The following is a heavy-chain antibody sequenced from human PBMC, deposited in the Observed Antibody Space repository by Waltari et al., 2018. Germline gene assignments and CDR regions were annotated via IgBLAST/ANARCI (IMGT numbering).Heavy chain of an antibody. CDR1: GFTFSGYS. Sequence: EVQLVESGGGLVQPGGSLSLACAASGFTFSGYSLNWVRQAPGKGPEWISYINSGSTTISYADSVRGRFTISRDNAKSFLYLDLFSLRGEDTAVYYCVRDPYHDPSGYPGYWGQGTLVIVSS. CDR2: INSGSTTI. D-gene: IGHD3-22*01. J-gene: IGHJ4*02. CDR3: VRDPYHDPSGYPGY. V-gene: IGHV3-48*01.